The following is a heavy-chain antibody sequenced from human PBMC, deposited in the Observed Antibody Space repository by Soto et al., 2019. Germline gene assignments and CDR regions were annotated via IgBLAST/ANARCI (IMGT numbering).Heavy chain of an antibody. J-gene: IGHJ4*02. V-gene: IGHV3-74*01. CDR1: GFTFSSYW. Sequence: EVQLVESGGGLVQPGGSLRLSCAASGFTFSSYWMHWVRQAPGKGLVWVSRINSDGSSTSYAHSVKARFTISRDNAKNTLYPQMNSLIGEDTAGYYCAKCGQRVCDYWGQGTLVTVSS. D-gene: IGHD6-25*01. CDR2: INSDGSST. CDR3: AKCGQRVCDY.